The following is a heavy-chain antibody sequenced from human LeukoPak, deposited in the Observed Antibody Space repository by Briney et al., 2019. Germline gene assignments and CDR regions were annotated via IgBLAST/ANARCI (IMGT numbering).Heavy chain of an antibody. CDR3: TPGALDY. Sequence: GRSLRLSCAASGFTFSSYAMHWVRQAPGKGLEWVANINQNGSERNFVDSVKGRFIISRDNTENSLYLQMNSLRDEDTAVYYCTPGALDYWGQGTLVTVSS. CDR2: INQNGSER. CDR1: GFTFSSYA. V-gene: IGHV3-7*01. J-gene: IGHJ4*02.